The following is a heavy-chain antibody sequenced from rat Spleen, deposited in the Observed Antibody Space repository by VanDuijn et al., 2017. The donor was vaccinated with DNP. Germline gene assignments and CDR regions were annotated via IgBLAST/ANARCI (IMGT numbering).Heavy chain of an antibody. CDR3: ARGGRSYFDY. CDR1: GFTFSDYY. Sequence: EVQLVESGGGLVQPGRSLKLSCAASGFTFSDYYMAWVRQAPTEGLECVAYISYHGGSTYYGDSVKGRFTISRDNAKNTLYLQMNSLRSEDTATYYCARGGRSYFDYWGQGVMVTVSS. V-gene: IGHV5-22*01. CDR2: ISYHGGST. J-gene: IGHJ2*01. D-gene: IGHD1-11*01.